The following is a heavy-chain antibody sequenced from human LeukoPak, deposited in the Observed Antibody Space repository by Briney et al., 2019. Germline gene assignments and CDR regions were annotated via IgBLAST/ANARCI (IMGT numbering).Heavy chain of an antibody. CDR1: GYSFTRYW. CDR2: IDPSDSYS. V-gene: IGHV5-10-1*01. CDR3: ARHYSSGSDFDY. D-gene: IGHD6-19*01. Sequence: GESLDISCKGSGYSFTRYWISWVRQMPGKGLEWMGRIDPSDSYSNYSPAFQGHVTISADKSISTAYLQWSSLKASDTAMYYCARHYSSGSDFDYWGQGTLVTVSS. J-gene: IGHJ4*02.